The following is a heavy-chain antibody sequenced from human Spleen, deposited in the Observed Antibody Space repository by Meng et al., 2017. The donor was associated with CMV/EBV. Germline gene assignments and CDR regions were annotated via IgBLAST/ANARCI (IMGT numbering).Heavy chain of an antibody. Sequence: ASISSGAYCWSWIRQPPGKGLEWIGYICYSGSTYYNPSLQSRLTMSVDTSKNQFSLKVTSVTAADTAMYYCARVVVPGAVIGNWLDPWGQGTLVTVSS. CDR3: ARVVVPGAVIGNWLDP. CDR2: ICYSGST. CDR1: ASISSGAYC. D-gene: IGHD2-2*01. V-gene: IGHV4-30-4*08. J-gene: IGHJ5*02.